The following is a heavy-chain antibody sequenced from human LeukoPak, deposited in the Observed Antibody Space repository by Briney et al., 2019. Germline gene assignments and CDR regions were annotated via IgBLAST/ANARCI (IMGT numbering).Heavy chain of an antibody. J-gene: IGHJ4*02. CDR2: INHDRSQN. CDR3: ARERPYYFDN. V-gene: IGHV3-7*01. Sequence: GRSLRLSCAASGFTFHTYWMTWVRQAPGKGLDRVANINHDRSQNYYVDSVKGRFTISRDNAKNSLSLQMNSLRAEDTAIYHCARERPYYFDNWGQGTLVTVSS. CDR1: GFTFHTYW.